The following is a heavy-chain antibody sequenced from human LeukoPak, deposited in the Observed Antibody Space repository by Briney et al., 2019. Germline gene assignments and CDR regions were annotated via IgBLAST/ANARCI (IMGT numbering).Heavy chain of an antibody. CDR2: IYNSGSKT. Sequence: GGSLRLFCTASGFSFSTYSMTWVRQGPGKGLEWVSSIYNSGSKTFYADSVKGRFTISRDNSKNTLYLQMNSLTAEDTAIYYCSKDVVPDSGWDLDYWGQGTLVTVSS. CDR1: GFSFSTYS. CDR3: SKDVVPDSGWDLDY. J-gene: IGHJ4*02. V-gene: IGHV3-23*05. D-gene: IGHD6-19*01.